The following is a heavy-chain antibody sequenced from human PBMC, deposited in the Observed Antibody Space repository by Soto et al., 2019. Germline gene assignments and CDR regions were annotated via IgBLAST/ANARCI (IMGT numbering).Heavy chain of an antibody. CDR2: IYWDDDK. V-gene: IGHV2-5*02. J-gene: IGHJ5*02. CDR3: AHTNCGGDCYSNWFDP. D-gene: IGHD2-21*02. CDR1: GFSLSTSGVG. Sequence: QITLKESGPTLVKPTQTLTLTCTFSGFSLSTSGVGVGWIRQPPGKALEWLALIYWDDDKRYSPSLKSRLTIPKHSSKNQVVLTMTNMDPVDTATYYCAHTNCGGDCYSNWFDPWGQGTLVTVSS.